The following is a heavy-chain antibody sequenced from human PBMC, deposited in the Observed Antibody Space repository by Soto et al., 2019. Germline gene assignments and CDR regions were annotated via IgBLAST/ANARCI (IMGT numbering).Heavy chain of an antibody. J-gene: IGHJ4*02. CDR2: IDPSDSYT. CDR1: GYRFTSYW. D-gene: IGHD2-2*03. Sequence: GESLKISCKGSGYRFTSYWISWVRQMPGKGLEWMGRIDPSDSYTYYGPSFQGHVTISADKSISTAYLQWSSLKASDTAIYYCARHQGGYFGDRDYWGQGTLVTVSS. V-gene: IGHV5-10-1*01. CDR3: ARHQGGYFGDRDY.